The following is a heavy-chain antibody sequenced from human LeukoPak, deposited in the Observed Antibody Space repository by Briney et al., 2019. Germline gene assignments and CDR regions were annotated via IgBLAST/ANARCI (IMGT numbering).Heavy chain of an antibody. CDR2: IIPIFGKT. CDR1: GGAFSGDA. Sequence: PVKVSCKASGGAFSGDAISGVRQAPGQGLEWTGEIIPIFGKTNYAQKFQGRVTITADESTRTGYMELSSLRSEETAVYYWARGGSGSSPFDYWGQGTLVSVCS. V-gene: IGHV1-69*13. CDR3: ARGGSGSSPFDY. D-gene: IGHD1-26*01. J-gene: IGHJ4*02.